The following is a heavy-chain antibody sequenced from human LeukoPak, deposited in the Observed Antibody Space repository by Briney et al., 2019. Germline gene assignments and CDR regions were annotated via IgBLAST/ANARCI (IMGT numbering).Heavy chain of an antibody. V-gene: IGHV4-59*08. D-gene: IGHD3-9*01. J-gene: IGHJ2*01. CDR3: ARQYSDILTGYHRGELYWYFDL. Sequence: SETLSLTCTVSGGSISSYYWSWIRQPPGKGLEWIANIYYSGSTYYNPSLKGRVTISVDTSKNQFSLKLSSVTAADTAVYYCARQYSDILTGYHRGELYWYFDLWGRGTLVTVSS. CDR2: IYYSGST. CDR1: GGSISSYY.